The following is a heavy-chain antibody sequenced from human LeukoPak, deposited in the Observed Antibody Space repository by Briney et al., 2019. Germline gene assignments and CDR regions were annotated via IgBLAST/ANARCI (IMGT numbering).Heavy chain of an antibody. D-gene: IGHD3-22*01. CDR2: IYYTVST. J-gene: IGHJ4*02. Sequence: SETLSLTWTVSGASISSYYWSWIRQPPGKGLGWIGYIYYTVSTNYNPSLKSRVTISVDRSKNQFCLKLSSVTAADTAVYFCASTYYYDRSGFDQWGQGTLFTVSS. CDR3: ASTYYYDRSGFDQ. V-gene: IGHV4-59*01. CDR1: GASISSYY.